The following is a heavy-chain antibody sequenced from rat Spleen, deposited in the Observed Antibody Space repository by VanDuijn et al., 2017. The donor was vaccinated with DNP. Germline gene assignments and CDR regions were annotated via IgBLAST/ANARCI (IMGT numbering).Heavy chain of an antibody. J-gene: IGHJ3*01. D-gene: IGHD4-3*01. V-gene: IGHV1-43*01. CDR3: ASSWVGVRGIWFAF. CDR1: GYTFTSYY. Sequence: QVQLQQSGTELAKPGSSVKISCKASGYTFTSYYISFIKQTTGQGLEYIGYIYTGSGGTNYNEKFKGKATLTVDKSSSTAFMQLSSLTPDDSAVYYCASSWVGVRGIWFAFWGQGTLVTVSS. CDR2: IYTGSGGT.